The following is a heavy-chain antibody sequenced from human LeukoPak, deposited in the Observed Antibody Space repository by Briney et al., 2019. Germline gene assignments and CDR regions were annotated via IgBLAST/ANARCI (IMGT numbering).Heavy chain of an antibody. Sequence: PGGSLRLSCAASGITFSSYEVNWVRQAPGKGLEWVSYISGRGTTIYYADSVKGRFTISRDNANNSLYLQMNSLRAEDTAVYYCARDPGISGMSYWGQGTLVTVSS. CDR1: GITFSSYE. V-gene: IGHV3-48*03. J-gene: IGHJ4*02. D-gene: IGHD1-20*01. CDR2: ISGRGTTI. CDR3: ARDPGISGMSY.